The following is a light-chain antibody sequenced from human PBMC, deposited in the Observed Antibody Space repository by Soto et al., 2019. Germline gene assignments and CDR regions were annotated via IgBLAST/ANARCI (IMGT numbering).Light chain of an antibody. CDR2: DAI. V-gene: IGKV3-11*01. CDR1: QSVGSH. Sequence: DIVLTQSPATLSLSPGERASLSCRARQSVGSHLAWYQQQPGQAPRLLIFDAINRPTGIPGRFSGSGSGTDFTLTISSLEPEDFAVYYCQQRSTWPSYTFGQGTKVEIK. J-gene: IGKJ2*01. CDR3: QQRSTWPSYT.